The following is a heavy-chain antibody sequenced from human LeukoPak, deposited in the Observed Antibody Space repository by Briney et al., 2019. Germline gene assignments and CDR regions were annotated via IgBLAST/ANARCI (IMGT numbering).Heavy chain of an antibody. V-gene: IGHV3-7*03. D-gene: IGHD3-10*01. CDR1: RFTFSSYW. CDR2: IKQDGSEK. J-gene: IGHJ5*02. Sequence: GGSLRLSCAASRFTFSSYWMSWVRQAPGKGLEWVANIKQDGSEKYYVDSVKGRFTISRDNAKNSLYLQMNSLRAEDTAVYYCARELDYYGSGSNPFDPWGQGTLVTVSS. CDR3: ARELDYYGSGSNPFDP.